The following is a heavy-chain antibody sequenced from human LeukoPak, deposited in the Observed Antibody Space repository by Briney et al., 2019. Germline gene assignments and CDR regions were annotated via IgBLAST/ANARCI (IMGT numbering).Heavy chain of an antibody. CDR1: GGSISSYY. Sequence: PSETLSLTCTVSGGSISSYYWSWIRQPPGKGLEWIGYIYYSGSTNYNPSLKSRVTISVDTSKNQFSLKLSSVTAADTAVYYCARAHITMVRGNRGDYYYYMDVWGKGTTVTISS. CDR3: ARAHITMVRGNRGDYYYYMDV. J-gene: IGHJ6*03. D-gene: IGHD3-10*01. CDR2: IYYSGST. V-gene: IGHV4-59*01.